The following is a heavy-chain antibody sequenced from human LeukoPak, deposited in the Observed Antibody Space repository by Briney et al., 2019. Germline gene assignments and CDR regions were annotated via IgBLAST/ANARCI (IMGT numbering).Heavy chain of an antibody. CDR3: AKSGPVAGSTMRGFDD. Sequence: GGSLRLSCAASGVTFSSYSMSWVRQAPGAGLAWVSSFRSDGGTYYADSVKGRFTISRDASKNMLYLQMNSLRVEDTAVYYCAKSGPVAGSTMRGFDDWGQGTLVTVSS. V-gene: IGHV3-23*01. CDR1: GVTFSSYS. CDR2: FRSDGGT. D-gene: IGHD6-19*01. J-gene: IGHJ4*02.